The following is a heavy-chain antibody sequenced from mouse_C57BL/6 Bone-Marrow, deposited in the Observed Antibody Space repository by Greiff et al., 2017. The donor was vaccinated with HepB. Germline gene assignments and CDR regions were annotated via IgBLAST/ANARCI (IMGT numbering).Heavy chain of an antibody. CDR2: IHPSDSDT. CDR3: AIGRGYYGNYGAY. D-gene: IGHD2-1*01. Sequence: HVQLQQSGAELVKPGASVKVSCKASGYTFTSYWMHWVKQRPGQGLEWIGRIHPSDSDTNYNQKFKGKATLTVDKSSSTAYMQLSSLTSEDSAVYYCAIGRGYYGNYGAYWGQGTLVTVSA. V-gene: IGHV1-74*01. CDR1: GYTFTSYW. J-gene: IGHJ3*01.